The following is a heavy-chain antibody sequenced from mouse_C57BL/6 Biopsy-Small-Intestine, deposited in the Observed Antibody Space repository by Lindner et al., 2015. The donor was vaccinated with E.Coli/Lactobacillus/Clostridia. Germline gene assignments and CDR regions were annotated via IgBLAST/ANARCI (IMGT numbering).Heavy chain of an antibody. CDR3: ARDDRHVFDL. V-gene: IGHV1-84*02. CDR2: ISPTSGDT. Sequence: SVKVSCKASGYTLTDNFLHWVRQAPGQGPEWMGWISPTSGDTNYAQNFQGRVTMTRDTSINTAYMELSRLTSDDTAVYYCARDDRHVFDLWGQGTMVTVS. J-gene: IGHJ3*02. D-gene: IGHD3-2*01. CDR1: GYTLTDNF.